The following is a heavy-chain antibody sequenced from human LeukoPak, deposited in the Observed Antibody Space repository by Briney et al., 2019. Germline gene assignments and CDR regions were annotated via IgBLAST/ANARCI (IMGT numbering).Heavy chain of an antibody. J-gene: IGHJ4*02. D-gene: IGHD5-18*01. CDR3: ASVDTAMAPDY. CDR1: GGSISSYY. CDR2: ISYSGNT. Sequence: PSETLSLTCTVSGGSISSYYWSWIRQPPGKGLEWIGYISYSGNTNYNPSLKSRVTISVDTSKNQFSLKLSSVTAADTAVYYCASVDTAMAPDYWGQGTLVTVSS. V-gene: IGHV4-59*08.